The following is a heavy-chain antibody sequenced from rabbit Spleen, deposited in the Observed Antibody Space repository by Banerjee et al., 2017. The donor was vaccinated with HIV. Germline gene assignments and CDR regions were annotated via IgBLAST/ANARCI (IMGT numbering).Heavy chain of an antibody. J-gene: IGHJ4*01. Sequence: QEQLVESGGGLVQPGGSLTLSCKGSGFDFNNYGVSWVRQAPGKGLEWIGCIYAGSSGSTYYANWAKGRFTISKTSSTTVTLQMTSLTAADTATYFCARNFDLWGPGTLVTVS. V-gene: IGHV1S45*01. CDR2: IYAGSSGST. CDR3: ARNFDL. CDR1: GFDFNNYG.